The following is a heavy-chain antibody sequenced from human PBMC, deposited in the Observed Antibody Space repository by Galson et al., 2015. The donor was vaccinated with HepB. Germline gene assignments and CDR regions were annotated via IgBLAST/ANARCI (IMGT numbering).Heavy chain of an antibody. CDR1: GFTFSSYA. CDR3: VKAGGQSGQWLEPTHFDY. Sequence: SLRLSCAASGFTFSSYAMHWVRQAPGKGLEYVSAISSNGGSTYYADSVKGRFTISRDNSKNTLYLQMSSLRAEDTAVYYCVKAGGQSGQWLEPTHFDYWGQGTLVTVSS. J-gene: IGHJ4*02. CDR2: ISSNGGST. D-gene: IGHD6-19*01. V-gene: IGHV3-64D*06.